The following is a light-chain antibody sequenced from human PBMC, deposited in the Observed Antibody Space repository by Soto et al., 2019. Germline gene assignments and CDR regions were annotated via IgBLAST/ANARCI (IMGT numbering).Light chain of an antibody. CDR3: ATWDDSLNNVI. CDR1: SSNIGSNT. Sequence: QSVLTQSPSASGSSGQKVSIYCSGSSSNIGSNTVNWYQLVPGTAPKLLIYSNDQRPSAVPGRFSGSKSGTSASLTISGLQSEDEADYYCATWDDSLNNVIFGGGTKLTVL. CDR2: SND. J-gene: IGLJ2*01. V-gene: IGLV1-44*01.